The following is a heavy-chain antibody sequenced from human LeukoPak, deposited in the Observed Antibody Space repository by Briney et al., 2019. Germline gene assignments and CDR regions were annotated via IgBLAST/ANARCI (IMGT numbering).Heavy chain of an antibody. D-gene: IGHD3-22*01. V-gene: IGHV3-15*07. CDR1: GFTFSSYA. CDR3: STTYYYDSSEGY. Sequence: GGSLRLSCAASGFTFSSYAMHWVRQAPGKGLEWVGRIKSKTDGGTTDYAAPVKGRFTISRDDSKNTLYLQMNSLKTEDTAVYYCSTTYYYDSSEGYWGQGTLVTVSS. J-gene: IGHJ4*02. CDR2: IKSKTDGGTT.